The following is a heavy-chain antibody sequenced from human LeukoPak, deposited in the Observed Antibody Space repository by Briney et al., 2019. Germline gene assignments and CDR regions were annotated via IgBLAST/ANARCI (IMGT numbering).Heavy chain of an antibody. D-gene: IGHD3-9*01. CDR2: IRVSGCST. J-gene: IGHJ4*02. Sequence: GGSXXLXXXXXGFTFXSXXXSXVRXXPGXGXXGVSAIRVSGCSTYYADSVKGRFTISRDNYKNTVYMQMDRLRGEDTAVYYCAKAHPLLRYFDYWGQGTLVTVSS. V-gene: IGHV3-23*01. CDR3: AKAHPLLRYFDY. CDR1: GFTFXSXX.